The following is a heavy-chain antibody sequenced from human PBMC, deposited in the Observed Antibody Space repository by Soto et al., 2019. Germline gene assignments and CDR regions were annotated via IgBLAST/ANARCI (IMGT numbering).Heavy chain of an antibody. J-gene: IGHJ1*01. Sequence: GGYLSLSCTGCGFTISHYRINLVLQPPGTGLEWVSSISSRGSFIYYADSLQGRLTISRDNVKNLVFLQMRSLTPEDTALYFCVRVPSGAETDQITPFKQWGQGNQVTGSS. V-gene: IGHV3-21*06. CDR2: ISSRGSFI. CDR3: VRVPSGAETDQITPFKQ. CDR1: GFTISHYR. D-gene: IGHD1-26*01.